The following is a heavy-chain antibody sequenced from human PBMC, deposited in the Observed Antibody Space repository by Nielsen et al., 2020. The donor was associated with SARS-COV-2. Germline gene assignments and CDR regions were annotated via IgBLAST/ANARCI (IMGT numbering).Heavy chain of an antibody. CDR2: ISSSSSYI. Sequence: WIRQPPGKGLEWVSSISSSSSYIYYADSVKGRFTISRDNAKNSLYLQMNSLRAEDTAVYYCARASPGWAFDIWGQGTMVTVSS. V-gene: IGHV3-21*01. CDR3: ARASPGWAFDI. D-gene: IGHD2-15*01. J-gene: IGHJ3*02.